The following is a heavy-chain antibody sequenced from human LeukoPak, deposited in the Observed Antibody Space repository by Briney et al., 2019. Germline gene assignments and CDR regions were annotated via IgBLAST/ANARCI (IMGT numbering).Heavy chain of an antibody. CDR1: GYSISSGYY. J-gene: IGHJ4*02. CDR3: ASESGDYDLFMDY. Sequence: SETLSLTCTVSGYSISSGYYWGWIRQPPGKGLEWIGSIYHSGSTYYNPSLKSRVTISVDTSKNQFSLKLRSVTAADTAVYYCASESGDYDLFMDYWGQGTLVTVSS. V-gene: IGHV4-38-2*02. D-gene: IGHD4-17*01. CDR2: IYHSGST.